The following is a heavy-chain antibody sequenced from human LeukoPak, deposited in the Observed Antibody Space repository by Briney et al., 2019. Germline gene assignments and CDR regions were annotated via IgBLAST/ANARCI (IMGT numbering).Heavy chain of an antibody. CDR1: GGSISSYY. Sequence: PSETLSLTCTVSGGSISSYYWSWIRQPAGKGLEWIGRIYTSGSTNYNPSLKSRVTMSVDTSKTQCSLKLSAVTAADTAMYYCARGPRYYYYYMDVWGKGTTVTVSS. CDR2: IYTSGST. V-gene: IGHV4-4*07. CDR3: ARGPRYYYYYMDV. J-gene: IGHJ6*03.